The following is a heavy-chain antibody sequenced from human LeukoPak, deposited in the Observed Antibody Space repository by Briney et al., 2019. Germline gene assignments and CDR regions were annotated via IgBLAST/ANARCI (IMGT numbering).Heavy chain of an antibody. CDR2: ISFSGVNT. J-gene: IGHJ4*02. D-gene: IGHD3-16*01. CDR1: GFTFSSYE. V-gene: IGHV3-23*01. CDR3: AKGGYDYAEYVDY. Sequence: GSLRLSCVASGFTFSSYEMNWVRQAPGKGLEWVSRISFSGVNTYYADSVRGRFTISRDKSKNTLFLQMNSLRAEDTAVYYCAKGGYDYAEYVDYWGRGTLVTVSS.